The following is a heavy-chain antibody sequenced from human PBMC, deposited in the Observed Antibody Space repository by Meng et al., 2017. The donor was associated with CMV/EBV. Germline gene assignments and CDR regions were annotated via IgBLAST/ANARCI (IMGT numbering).Heavy chain of an antibody. CDR2: ISWDGGST. D-gene: IGHD3-3*01. J-gene: IGHJ4*02. CDR1: GFTFDDYA. V-gene: IGHV3-43D*03. Sequence: GGSLRLSCAASGFTFDDYAMHWVRQAPGKGLEWVSLISWDGGSTYYADSVKGRFTISRDNSKNSLYLQMNSLKTEDTAVYYCNIGVKWGQGTLVIVSS. CDR3: NIGVK.